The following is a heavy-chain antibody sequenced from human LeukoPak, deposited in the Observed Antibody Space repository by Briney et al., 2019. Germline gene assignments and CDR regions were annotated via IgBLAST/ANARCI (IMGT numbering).Heavy chain of an antibody. Sequence: SETLSLTCAVYGGSFSGYYWSWIRQPPGKGLEWIGEINHSGSTNYNPSLKSRVTISVDTSKNQFSLKVTSVTAADTAVYYCARDLSGVAGYTYGRGIDYWGQGTLVTVSS. CDR2: INHSGST. D-gene: IGHD5-18*01. CDR1: GGSFSGYY. V-gene: IGHV4-34*01. CDR3: ARDLSGVAGYTYGRGIDY. J-gene: IGHJ4*02.